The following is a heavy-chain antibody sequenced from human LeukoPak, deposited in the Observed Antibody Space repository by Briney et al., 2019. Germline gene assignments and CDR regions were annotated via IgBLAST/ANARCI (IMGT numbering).Heavy chain of an antibody. CDR3: ARDPAVAGTYYFDY. CDR2: INPHSGGT. J-gene: IGHJ4*02. D-gene: IGHD6-19*01. CDR1: GYTFTGYY. V-gene: IGHV1-2*04. Sequence: ASVKVSCKASGYTFTGYYIHWVRQAPGQGLEWMGWINPHSGGTNYAQKFQGWATMTRDTSISTAYMELTRLRSDDTAMYYCARDPAVAGTYYFDYWGQGTLVTVSS.